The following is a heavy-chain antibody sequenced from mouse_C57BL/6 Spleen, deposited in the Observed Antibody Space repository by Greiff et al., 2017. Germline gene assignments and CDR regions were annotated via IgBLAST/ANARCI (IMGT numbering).Heavy chain of an antibody. V-gene: IGHV1-78*01. J-gene: IGHJ4*01. CDR3: ARRAGNYPYYYAMDY. CDR2: IYPRDGST. CDR1: GYTFTDYT. Sequence: VQLQQSDAELVKPGASVKISCKVSGYTFTDYTIHWMKQRPEQGLEWIGYIYPRDGSTKYNEKFKGKATLTADKSSSTAYMQLNSLTSEDSAVYFCARRAGNYPYYYAMDYWGQGTSVTVSS. D-gene: IGHD2-1*01.